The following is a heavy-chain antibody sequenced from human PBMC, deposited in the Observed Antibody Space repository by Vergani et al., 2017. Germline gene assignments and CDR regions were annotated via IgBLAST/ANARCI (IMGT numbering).Heavy chain of an antibody. CDR3: ARGPPPRYNWNYGKNFDD. Sequence: QVQLVQSGAEVKKPGSSVKVSCKASGGTFSSYAISWVRQAPGQGLEWMGGIIPIFGTANYAQKFQGRVTITADESTSTAYMELSSLRSEDTAVYYCARGPPPRYNWNYGKNFDDWGQGALVTVSS. CDR2: IIPIFGTA. V-gene: IGHV1-69*01. J-gene: IGHJ4*02. D-gene: IGHD1-7*01. CDR1: GGTFSSYA.